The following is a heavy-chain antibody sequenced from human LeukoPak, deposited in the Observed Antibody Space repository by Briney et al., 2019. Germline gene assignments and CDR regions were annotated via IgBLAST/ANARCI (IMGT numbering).Heavy chain of an antibody. CDR1: GFTFSSYS. V-gene: IGHV3-21*01. J-gene: IGHJ4*02. CDR2: ISSSSSYI. D-gene: IGHD2-2*01. CDR3: ASKGYCSSTSCPREFDY. Sequence: GGSLRLSCAASGFTFSSYSMNWVRQAPGKGLEWVSSISSSSSYIHYADSVKGRFTISRDNAKNSLYLQMNSLRAEDTAVYYCASKGYCSSTSCPREFDYWGQGTLVTVSS.